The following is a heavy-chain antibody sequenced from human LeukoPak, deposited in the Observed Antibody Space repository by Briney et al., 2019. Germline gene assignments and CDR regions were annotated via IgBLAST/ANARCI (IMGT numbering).Heavy chain of an antibody. V-gene: IGHV1-18*01. CDR1: GYTFTSYG. CDR3: AREAYGGDYFDY. CDR2: ISAYNGNT. Sequence: ASVKVSCKASGYTFTSYGTSWVRQAPGQGLEWMGWISAYNGNTNYAQKLQGRVTMTTDTSTSTAYMELRSLRSDDTAVYYCAREAYGGDYFDYWGQGTLVTVSS. J-gene: IGHJ4*02. D-gene: IGHD2-21*01.